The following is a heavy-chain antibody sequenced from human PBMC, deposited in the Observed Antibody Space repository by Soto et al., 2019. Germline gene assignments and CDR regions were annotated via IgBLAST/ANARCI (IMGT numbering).Heavy chain of an antibody. J-gene: IGHJ4*02. V-gene: IGHV1-46*01. D-gene: IGHD4-17*01. CDR3: ARVAGDYVFDY. CDR1: GYTFTSYY. Sequence: ASVKVSCKASGYTFTSYYLHWVRQAPGQGLEWMGIINPSGGSTSYAQKFQGRVTMTRDTSTSAVYMELSSLRSEDTAVYYCARVAGDYVFDYWGQGTLVTVSS. CDR2: INPSGGST.